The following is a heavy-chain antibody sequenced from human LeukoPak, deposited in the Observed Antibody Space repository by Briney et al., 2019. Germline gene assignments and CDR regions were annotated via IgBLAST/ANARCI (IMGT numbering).Heavy chain of an antibody. CDR3: ARAIAAAVDWFDP. CDR2: IYHSGST. J-gene: IGHJ5*02. V-gene: IGHV4-39*07. Sequence: PSETLSLTCTVSGGSISSSSYYWGWIRQPPGKGLEWIGSIYHSGSTNYNPSLKSRVTISVDKSKNQFSLKLSSVTAADTAVYYWARAIAAAVDWFDPWGQGTLVTVSS. D-gene: IGHD6-13*01. CDR1: GGSISSSSYY.